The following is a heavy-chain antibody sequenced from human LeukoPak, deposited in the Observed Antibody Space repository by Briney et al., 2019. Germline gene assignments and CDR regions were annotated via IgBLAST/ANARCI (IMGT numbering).Heavy chain of an antibody. CDR3: ARDRSYYSDSGTAY. Sequence: SQTLSLTCTVSSGSISSGSYYWSWIRQPAGKGLDWIGRIYTTGNTNYNPSLWRRVTISVDTSKNQFSLRLNSVTAADTAVYFCARDRSYYSDSGTAYWGQGILVTVSS. CDR2: IYTTGNT. CDR1: SGSISSGSYY. D-gene: IGHD3-22*01. V-gene: IGHV4-61*02. J-gene: IGHJ4*02.